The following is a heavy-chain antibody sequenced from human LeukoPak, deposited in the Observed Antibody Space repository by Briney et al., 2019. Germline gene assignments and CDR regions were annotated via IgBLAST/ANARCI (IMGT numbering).Heavy chain of an antibody. CDR2: IKTKSDGGTV. Sequence: PGGSLRLSCATSGFTFTNAWMTWVRQGPGKGLEWVGRIKTKSDGGTVDYAAPVKGRFTISRDDSKSTLYLQMNSLKPEDTAVYYCTRVGYCATTSCRTAFDIWGQGTVVTVSS. V-gene: IGHV3-15*01. CDR1: GFTFTNAW. CDR3: TRVGYCATTSCRTAFDI. D-gene: IGHD2-2*01. J-gene: IGHJ3*02.